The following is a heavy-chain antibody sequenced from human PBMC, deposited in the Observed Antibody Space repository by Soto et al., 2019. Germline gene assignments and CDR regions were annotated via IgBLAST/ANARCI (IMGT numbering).Heavy chain of an antibody. Sequence: QVQLVESGGGVVQPGRSLRLSCAASGFMFSSNGMHWVRQAPGKGLEWVAVISCDGRSKYYADSVKGRFTISRDNSKNTLYLKINRLRAEDTAVYYCAKGGYDRSGFNPGDSWGQGTLVTVSS. V-gene: IGHV3-30*18. CDR3: AKGGYDRSGFNPGDS. D-gene: IGHD6-25*01. J-gene: IGHJ4*02. CDR1: GFMFSSNG. CDR2: ISCDGRSK.